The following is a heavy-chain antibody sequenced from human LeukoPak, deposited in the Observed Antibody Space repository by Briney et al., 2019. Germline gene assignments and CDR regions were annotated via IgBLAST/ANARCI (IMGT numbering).Heavy chain of an antibody. Sequence: SGTLSLTCAVSGGSISSSNWWSWVRQPPGKGLEWIGEIYHSGSTNYNPSLKSRVTISVDKSKNQFSLKLSSVTAADTAVYYCAKDHIVVVIAPGYWGQGTLVTVSS. CDR3: AKDHIVVVIAPGY. J-gene: IGHJ4*02. D-gene: IGHD2-21*01. CDR2: IYHSGST. V-gene: IGHV4-4*02. CDR1: GGSISSSNW.